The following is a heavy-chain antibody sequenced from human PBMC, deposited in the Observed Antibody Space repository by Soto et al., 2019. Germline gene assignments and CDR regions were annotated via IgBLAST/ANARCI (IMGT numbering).Heavy chain of an antibody. J-gene: IGHJ4*02. Sequence: KPSETLSLTCTVSGDSITTNDNYWTWIRQPPGKGLEWIGYIYYTGTTSYNPSVRSRVTILLDTSRNQFSLRLTSVSAADTAVYSCTSAARDYSSSNWRQGTLVTVSS. CDR3: TSAARDYSSSN. CDR2: IYYTGTT. CDR1: GDSITTNDNY. V-gene: IGHV4-30-4*08. D-gene: IGHD4-4*01.